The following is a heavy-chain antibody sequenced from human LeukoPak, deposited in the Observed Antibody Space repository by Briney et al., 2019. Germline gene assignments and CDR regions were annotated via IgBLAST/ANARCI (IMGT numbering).Heavy chain of an antibody. J-gene: IGHJ4*02. CDR1: GFTFSSYA. Sequence: GGSLRLSCAASGFTFSSYAMSWVRQAPGKGLEWVSAISGSGGSTYYADSVKGRFTISRDNSKNSLYLQMNSLRAEDTAVYYCVKGDINSRNWYGAYHFDAWGPGTLVTVSS. CDR2: ISGSGGST. D-gene: IGHD6-13*01. CDR3: VKGDINSRNWYGAYHFDA. V-gene: IGHV3-23*01.